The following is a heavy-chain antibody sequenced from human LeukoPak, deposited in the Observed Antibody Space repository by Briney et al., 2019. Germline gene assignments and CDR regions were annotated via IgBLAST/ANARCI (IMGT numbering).Heavy chain of an antibody. CDR3: AKVVVVAATGTDY. D-gene: IGHD2-15*01. V-gene: IGHV3-30*02. J-gene: IGHJ4*02. CDR1: GFTFSSYG. CDR2: IRYDGSNK. Sequence: GGSLRLSCAASGFTFSSYGMHWVRQAPGKGLEWVAFIRYDGSNKYYADSVKGRFTISRDNSNNTLYLQMNSLRAEDTAVYYCAKVVVVAATGTDYWGQGTLVTVSS.